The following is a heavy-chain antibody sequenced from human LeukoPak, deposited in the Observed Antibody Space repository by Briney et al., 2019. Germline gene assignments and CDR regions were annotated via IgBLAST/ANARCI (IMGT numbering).Heavy chain of an antibody. CDR1: GYRFTGYY. D-gene: IGHD6-19*01. J-gene: IGHJ2*01. CDR3: ARVGDSSGWAYYWYFDL. CDR2: INPNSGGT. V-gene: IGHV1-2*02. Sequence: ASVKVSFKASGYRFTGYYMHWVRQAPGQGLEWMGWINPNSGGTNYAQKFQGRVTMTRDTSISTAYMELSRLRSDDTAVYYCARVGDSSGWAYYWYFDLWGRGTLVTVSS.